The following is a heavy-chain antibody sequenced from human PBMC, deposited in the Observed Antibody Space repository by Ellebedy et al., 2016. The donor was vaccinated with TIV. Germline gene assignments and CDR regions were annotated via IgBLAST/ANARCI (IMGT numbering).Heavy chain of an antibody. CDR1: GDSISSGDYY. CDR2: IYYSGST. D-gene: IGHD1-14*01. Sequence: MPSETLSLTCTVSGDSISSGDYYWSWISQPPGKGLEWIGYIYYSGSTYYNPSLKSRVTISVDTSKNQFSLKLSSVTAADTAVYYCARSKPNPRIYGMDVWGQGTTVTVSS. V-gene: IGHV4-30-4*01. J-gene: IGHJ6*02. CDR3: ARSKPNPRIYGMDV.